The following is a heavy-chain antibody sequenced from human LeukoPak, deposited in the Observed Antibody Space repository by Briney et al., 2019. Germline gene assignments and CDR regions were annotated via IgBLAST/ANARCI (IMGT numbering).Heavy chain of an antibody. Sequence: GGSLRLSCAVSGFTFSSYWMSWVRQAPGKGLEWVANIKEDGSEKYCVNSVKGRFTISRDNAKNSLYLQMNSLKVEDTAVYYCARDRYLSAAWGQGTLVTVSS. J-gene: IGHJ4*02. V-gene: IGHV3-7*01. CDR1: GFTFSSYW. D-gene: IGHD3-9*01. CDR3: ARDRYLSAA. CDR2: IKEDGSEK.